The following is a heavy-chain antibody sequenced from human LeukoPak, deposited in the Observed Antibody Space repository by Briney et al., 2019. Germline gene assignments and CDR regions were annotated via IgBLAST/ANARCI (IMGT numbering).Heavy chain of an antibody. CDR1: GGSISSYY. Sequence: SETLSLTCTVSGGSISSYYWSWIRPPPGKGVGWIGYIYYSGSTNYNPSLKSRVTISVDTSKNQFSLKLSSVTAADTAVYYCARVGLDYDFWSGYRFQNYYYYYYMDVWGKGTTVTVSS. J-gene: IGHJ6*03. V-gene: IGHV4-59*01. D-gene: IGHD3-3*01. CDR3: ARVGLDYDFWSGYRFQNYYYYYYMDV. CDR2: IYYSGST.